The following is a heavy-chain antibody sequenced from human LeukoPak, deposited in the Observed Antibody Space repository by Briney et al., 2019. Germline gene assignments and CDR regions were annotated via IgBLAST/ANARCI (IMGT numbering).Heavy chain of an antibody. D-gene: IGHD6-13*01. Sequence: SETLSLTCSVSGGAIRSSRYYWGWIRQPPGKGLEWIGRIYYSGSTYYNPSLRSRVTISVDTSKNQFSLKLSSVTAADTAVYYCARPAAAGFYYYYYMDVWGKGTTVTVSS. CDR1: GGAIRSSRYY. CDR2: IYYSGST. V-gene: IGHV4-39*07. CDR3: ARPAAAGFYYYYYMDV. J-gene: IGHJ6*03.